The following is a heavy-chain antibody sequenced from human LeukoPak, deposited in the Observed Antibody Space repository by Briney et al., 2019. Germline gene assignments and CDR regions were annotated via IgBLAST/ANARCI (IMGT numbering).Heavy chain of an antibody. V-gene: IGHV4-59*08. Sequence: RHSETLSLTCTVSGGSISSYYWSWIRQPPGKGLEWIGYIYYSGSTNYNPSLKSRVTISVDTSKNQFSLKLSSVTAADTAVYCCARNGGDILTGYCTWYFDLWGRGTLVTVSS. D-gene: IGHD3-9*01. CDR3: ARNGGDILTGYCTWYFDL. CDR1: GGSISSYY. J-gene: IGHJ2*01. CDR2: IYYSGST.